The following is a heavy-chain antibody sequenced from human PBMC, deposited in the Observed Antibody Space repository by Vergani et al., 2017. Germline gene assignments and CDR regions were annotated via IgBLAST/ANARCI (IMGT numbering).Heavy chain of an antibody. CDR3: ARGQGGVVPAAAYGEGFDY. D-gene: IGHD2-2*01. V-gene: IGHV4-39*07. CDR1: GGSISSHY. CDR2: IYYSGST. Sequence: QVQLQESGPGLVKPSETLSLTCTVSGGSISSHYWGWIRQPPGKGLEWIGSIYYSGSTYYNPSLKSRVTISVDTSKNQFSLKLSSVTAADTAVYYCARGQGGVVPAAAYGEGFDYWGQGTLVTVSS. J-gene: IGHJ4*02.